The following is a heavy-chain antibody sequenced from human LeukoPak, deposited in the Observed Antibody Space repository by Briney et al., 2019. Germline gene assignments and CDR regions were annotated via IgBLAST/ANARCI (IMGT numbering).Heavy chain of an antibody. CDR3: ARDSPLTTDGMDV. Sequence: GGSLRLSCAASGFTVSSNYMSWVRQAPGKGLEWVSVIYSGDSTYYADSVKGRFTISRHNSKNTLYLQMNSLRAEDTAVYYCARDSPLTTDGMDVWGQGTTVTVSS. CDR2: IYSGDST. CDR1: GFTVSSNY. J-gene: IGHJ6*02. D-gene: IGHD4-11*01. V-gene: IGHV3-53*04.